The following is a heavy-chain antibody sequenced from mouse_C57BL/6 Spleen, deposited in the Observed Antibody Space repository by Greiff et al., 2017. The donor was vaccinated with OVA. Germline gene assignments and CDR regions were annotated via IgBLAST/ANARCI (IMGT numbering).Heavy chain of an antibody. J-gene: IGHJ3*01. CDR1: GYTFTDYN. Sequence: EVMLVESGPELVKPGASVKIPCKASGYTFTDYNMDWVKQSHGKSLEWIGDINPNNGGTIYNQKFKGKATLTVDKSSSTAYMELRSLTSEDTAVYYCARRDYGNYWFAYWGQGTLVTVSA. V-gene: IGHV1-18*01. CDR2: INPNNGGT. CDR3: ARRDYGNYWFAY. D-gene: IGHD2-1*01.